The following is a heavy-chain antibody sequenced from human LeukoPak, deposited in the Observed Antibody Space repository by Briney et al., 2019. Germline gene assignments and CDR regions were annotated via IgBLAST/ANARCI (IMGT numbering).Heavy chain of an antibody. V-gene: IGHV3-53*01. CDR3: ARGLSSGYYHDAFDI. J-gene: IGHJ3*02. CDR1: GFTVSSNY. CDR2: IYSGGST. Sequence: GGSLRLSCAASGFTVSSNYMSWVRQAPGKGLEWVSVIYSGGSTYYADSVKGRFTISRDNSKNTLYLQMNSLRAEDTAVYYCARGLSSGYYHDAFDIWGQGTMVTVSS. D-gene: IGHD3-22*01.